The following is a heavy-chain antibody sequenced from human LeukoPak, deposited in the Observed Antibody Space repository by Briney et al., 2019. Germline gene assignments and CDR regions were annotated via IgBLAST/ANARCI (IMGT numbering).Heavy chain of an antibody. V-gene: IGHV3-9*01. D-gene: IGHD5-18*01. CDR2: ISWNSGSI. CDR3: AKRGYTYGGHFDY. CDR1: GFTFDDYA. Sequence: PGGSLRLSCAASGFTFDDYAMHWVRQAPGKGLEWVSGISWNSGSIGYADSVKGRFTISRDNAKNSLYLQMNSLRAEDTAVYYCAKRGYTYGGHFDYWGQGALVTVSS. J-gene: IGHJ4*02.